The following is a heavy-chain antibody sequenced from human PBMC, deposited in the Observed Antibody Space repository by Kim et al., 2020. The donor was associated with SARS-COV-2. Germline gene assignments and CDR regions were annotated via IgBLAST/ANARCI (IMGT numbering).Heavy chain of an antibody. Sequence: GGSLRLSCAASGFTFSSYSMNWVRQAPGKGLEWVSYISSSSSTIYYADSVKGRFTISRDNAKNSLYLQMNSLRDEDTAVYYCARDFGLERVRGAVDYWGQGTLVTVSS. D-gene: IGHD3-10*01. CDR3: ARDFGLERVRGAVDY. CDR1: GFTFSSYS. V-gene: IGHV3-48*02. CDR2: ISSSSSTI. J-gene: IGHJ4*02.